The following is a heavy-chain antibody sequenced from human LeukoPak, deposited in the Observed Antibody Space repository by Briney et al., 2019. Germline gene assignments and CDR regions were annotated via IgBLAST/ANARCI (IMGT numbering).Heavy chain of an antibody. CDR2: ITGRGDFT. D-gene: IGHD3-3*01. J-gene: IGHJ6*02. Sequence: GGSLRLSCAASGFTFASYAMSWVRQAPGKGLEWVSAITGRGDFTYYADSVKGRFTISRDNFDNTLYLQMNSLRADDTALYYCAKNDFWSGFADVWGQGTTVIVSS. CDR3: AKNDFWSGFADV. V-gene: IGHV3-23*01. CDR1: GFTFASYA.